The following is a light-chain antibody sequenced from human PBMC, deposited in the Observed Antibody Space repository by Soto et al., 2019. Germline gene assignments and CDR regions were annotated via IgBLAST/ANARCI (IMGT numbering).Light chain of an antibody. V-gene: IGLV1-44*01. CDR3: AAWDDSRSAYV. CDR1: STNIGSNT. J-gene: IGLJ1*01. CDR2: SNN. Sequence: QSVLTQPPSASGTPGQRVTISCSGSSTNIGSNTVNWYQQHPGTNPKLLIYSNNQRPPGVPYRFSGSKTGTSAALATSGVQSEDEADYYCAAWDDSRSAYVFGTGTKVTVL.